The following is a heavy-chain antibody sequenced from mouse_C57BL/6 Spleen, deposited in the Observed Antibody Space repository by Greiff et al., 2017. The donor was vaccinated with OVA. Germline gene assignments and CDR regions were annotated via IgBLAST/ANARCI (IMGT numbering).Heavy chain of an antibody. CDR3: ARGDYGSSPYYFDY. D-gene: IGHD1-1*01. J-gene: IGHJ2*01. CDR2: IDPSDSYT. Sequence: QVQLQQSGAELVKPGASVKLSCKASGYTFTSYWMQWVKQRPGQGLEWIGEIDPSDSYTNYNQKFKGKATLTVDTSSSTAYMQLSSLTSEDSAVYYCARGDYGSSPYYFDYWGQGTTLTVSS. V-gene: IGHV1-50*01. CDR1: GYTFTSYW.